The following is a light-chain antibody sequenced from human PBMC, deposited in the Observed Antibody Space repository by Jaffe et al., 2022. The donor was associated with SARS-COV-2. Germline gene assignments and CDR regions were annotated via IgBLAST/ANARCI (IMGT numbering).Light chain of an antibody. J-gene: IGLJ1*01. V-gene: IGLV2-8*01. CDR3: SSSASNTNLL. CDR1: NSDVGGYKY. CDR2: EVS. Sequence: QSALTQPPSASGSPGQSVTISCTGTNSDVGGYKYVSWYQQHPGKAPKLIIYEVSKRPSGVPDRFSGSKSGNTASLTVSGLQADDEADYYCSSSASNTNLLFGTGTKVSVL.